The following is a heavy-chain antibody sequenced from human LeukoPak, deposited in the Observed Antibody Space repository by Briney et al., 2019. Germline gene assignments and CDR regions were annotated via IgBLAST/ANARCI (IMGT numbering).Heavy chain of an antibody. CDR3: ARVVTGRIDY. V-gene: IGHV4-61*02. CDR2: IYTSGST. Sequence: SQTLSLTCTVSGGSISSGSYYWSWIRQPAGKGLEWIGRIYTSGSTNYNPSLKSRVTISVDTSKNQFSLKLSSVTAADTAVYYCARVVTGRIDYWGQGTLVTVSS. CDR1: GGSISSGSYY. J-gene: IGHJ4*02. D-gene: IGHD2-21*02.